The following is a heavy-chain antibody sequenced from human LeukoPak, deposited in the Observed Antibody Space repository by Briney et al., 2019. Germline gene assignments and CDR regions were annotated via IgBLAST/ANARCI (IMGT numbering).Heavy chain of an antibody. V-gene: IGHV3-33*01. CDR2: IWYDGSNQ. Sequence: GGSLRLSCAASGFTFSSFGMHWVRQAPGKGLEWVALIWYDGSNQYYADSVKGRFTISRDDSKNTLYLQMNSLSAGDTAVYFCARAFQSLYSLDYWGQGTLVTVSS. J-gene: IGHJ4*02. CDR1: GFTFSSFG. CDR3: ARAFQSLYSLDY. D-gene: IGHD2-15*01.